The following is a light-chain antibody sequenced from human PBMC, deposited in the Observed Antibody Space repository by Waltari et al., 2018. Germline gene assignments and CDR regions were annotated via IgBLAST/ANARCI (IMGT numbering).Light chain of an antibody. J-gene: IGKJ1*01. CDR1: ESINSW. Sequence: DIQMTQSPSTLSASVGDRVTISCRATESINSWLAWYQQKPGKAPKLLLSRSFNLESGVPSRFSGSGSRTEFILTISSLQPDDLATYHCQQYKRPPWTFGQGTKV. CDR3: QQYKRPPWT. V-gene: IGKV1-5*03. CDR2: RSF.